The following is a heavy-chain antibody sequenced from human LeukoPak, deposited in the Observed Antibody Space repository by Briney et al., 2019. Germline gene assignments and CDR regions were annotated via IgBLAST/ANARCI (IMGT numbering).Heavy chain of an antibody. CDR3: ARAGGQSYHGSGSWLTN. Sequence: ASVKVSCKASGYTFTSYYMHWVRQAPGQGLEWMGIINPSGGSTSYAQKFQGRVTMTRDTSTSTVYMELSSLRSEDTAVYYCARAGGQSYHGSGSWLTNWGQGTLVTVSS. D-gene: IGHD3-10*01. CDR1: GYTFTSYY. J-gene: IGHJ4*02. V-gene: IGHV1-46*01. CDR2: INPSGGST.